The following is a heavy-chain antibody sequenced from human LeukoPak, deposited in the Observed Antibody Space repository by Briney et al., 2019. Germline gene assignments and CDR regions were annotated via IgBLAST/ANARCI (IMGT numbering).Heavy chain of an antibody. V-gene: IGHV3-21*04. CDR2: ISSSSSYI. CDR3: ARFAYYDISGYHN. CDR1: GFTFSSYS. D-gene: IGHD3-22*01. Sequence: GGSLRLSCAASGFTFSSYSMNWVRQAPGKGLEWVSSISSSSSYIYYADSVKGRFTISRDNSKNTLYLQMNSLRAEDTAVYYCARFAYYDISGYHNWGQGTLVTVSS. J-gene: IGHJ4*02.